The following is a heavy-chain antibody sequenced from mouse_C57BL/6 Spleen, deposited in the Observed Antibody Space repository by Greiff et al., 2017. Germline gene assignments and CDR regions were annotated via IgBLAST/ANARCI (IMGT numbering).Heavy chain of an antibody. CDR1: GYTFTSYW. D-gene: IGHD1-1*01. Sequence: QVQLQQPGAELVMPGASVKLSCKASGYTFTSYWMHWVKQRPGQGLEWIGEIDPSDSYTNYNQKFKGKSTLTVDKSSSTAYMQLSSLTSEASAVYYCARGGPTVVVGDYFDYWGQGTTLTVSS. CDR3: ARGGPTVVVGDYFDY. J-gene: IGHJ2*01. CDR2: IDPSDSYT. V-gene: IGHV1-69*01.